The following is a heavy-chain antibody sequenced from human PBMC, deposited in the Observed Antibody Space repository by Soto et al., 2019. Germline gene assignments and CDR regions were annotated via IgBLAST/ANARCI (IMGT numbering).Heavy chain of an antibody. CDR2: FDPEDGET. CDR3: ATDNTMTRGVNFAN. CDR1: GYTLTKLS. Sequence: GASVKVSCKVSGYTLTKLSMHWVRQAPGKGLEWMGGFDPEDGETLYAQNFQGRVTMTEDTSTDTAYMELSDLRSEDTAVYYCATDNTMTRGVNFANWGQGTLVTVSS. D-gene: IGHD3-3*01. J-gene: IGHJ4*02. V-gene: IGHV1-24*01.